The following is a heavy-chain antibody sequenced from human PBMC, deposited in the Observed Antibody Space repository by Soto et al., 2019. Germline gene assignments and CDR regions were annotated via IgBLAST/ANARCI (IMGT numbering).Heavy chain of an antibody. V-gene: IGHV4-38-2*01. CDR1: GDSITSIYH. D-gene: IGHD3-3*01. CDR3: ARGLTYYDFWSGSHYGMDV. Sequence: SETLSLTCAVSGDSITSIYHWAWIRQPPGRGLEWVASIYHTGTTYYNPSLKSRVTISVDTSKNQFSLKLSSVTAADTAVYYCARGLTYYDFWSGSHYGMDVWGQGTTVTVSS. J-gene: IGHJ6*02. CDR2: IYHTGTT.